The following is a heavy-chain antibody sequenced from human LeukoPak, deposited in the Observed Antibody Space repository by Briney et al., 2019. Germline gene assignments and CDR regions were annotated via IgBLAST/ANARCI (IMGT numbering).Heavy chain of an antibody. D-gene: IGHD4-17*01. CDR3: ARDRGYGDYVGAFDI. J-gene: IGHJ3*02. CDR1: GFTFSSYS. CDR2: ISSSSSTI. Sequence: GGSLRLSCAASGFTFSSYSMNWVRQAPGKGLEWVSHISSSSSTIYYADSVKGRFTISRDNAKNSLYLQMNSLRDEDTAVYYCARDRGYGDYVGAFDIWDQGTMVTVSS. V-gene: IGHV3-48*02.